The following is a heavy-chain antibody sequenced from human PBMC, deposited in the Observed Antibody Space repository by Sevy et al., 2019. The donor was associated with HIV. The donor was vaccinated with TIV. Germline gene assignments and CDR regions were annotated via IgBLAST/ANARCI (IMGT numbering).Heavy chain of an antibody. V-gene: IGHV3-43*01. CDR3: AKDSSSWYGVFYFDY. J-gene: IGHJ4*02. CDR1: GFTFDDYT. CDR2: ISWDGGST. Sequence: GGSLRLSCAASGFTFDDYTMHWVRQAPGKGLEWVSLISWDGGSTYYADSVKGRFTISRDNSKNSLYLQMNSLRTRDTALYYCAKDSSSWYGVFYFDYWGQGTLVTVSS. D-gene: IGHD6-13*01.